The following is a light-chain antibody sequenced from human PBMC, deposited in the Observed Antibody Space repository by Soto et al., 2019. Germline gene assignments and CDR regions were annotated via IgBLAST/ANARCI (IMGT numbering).Light chain of an antibody. V-gene: IGKV3-15*01. Sequence: EIVMTQSPATLSVSPGERVTLSCRASQSVSNNLAWYQQKPGQAPRLLIYGATATATDIPARFRGSGSGTVLTPTVSSLQSEVWGESYCLQHGDWPLTFGGGTKV. CDR3: LQHGDWPLT. J-gene: IGKJ4*02. CDR2: GAT. CDR1: QSVSNN.